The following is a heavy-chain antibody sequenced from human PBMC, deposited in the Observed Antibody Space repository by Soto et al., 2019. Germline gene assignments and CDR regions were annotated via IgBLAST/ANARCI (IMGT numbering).Heavy chain of an antibody. J-gene: IGHJ5*02. D-gene: IGHD2-2*02. CDR3: ARGYCRSTSCYIWDNWFDP. CDR2: IYYSGRT. CDR1: GGSISSYY. Sequence: PSETLSLTCTVSGGSISSYYWSWIRQPPGKGLEWIGYIYYSGRTNYNPSLKSRVTISVDTSKNQFSLKLSSVTAADTAVYYCARGYCRSTSCYIWDNWFDPWGQGTLVTVSS. V-gene: IGHV4-59*01.